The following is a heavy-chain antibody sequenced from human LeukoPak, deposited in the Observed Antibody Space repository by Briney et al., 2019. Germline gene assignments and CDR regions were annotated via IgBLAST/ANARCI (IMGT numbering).Heavy chain of an antibody. CDR2: IYYSGST. CDR1: GGSISSYY. J-gene: IGHJ4*02. D-gene: IGHD2-15*01. CDR3: ARQVWYCSGGSCAWAFDY. V-gene: IGHV4-59*08. Sequence: SETLSLTCTVSGGSISSYYWSWIRQPPGKGLEWIGYIYYSGSTNYNPSLKSRVTISVDTSKNQFSLKLSSVTAADTAVYYRARQVWYCSGGSCAWAFDYWGQGTLVTVSS.